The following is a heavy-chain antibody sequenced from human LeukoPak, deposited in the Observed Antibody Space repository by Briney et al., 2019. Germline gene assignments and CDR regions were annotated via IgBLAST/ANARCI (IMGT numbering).Heavy chain of an antibody. J-gene: IGHJ4*02. CDR2: INYDVTSI. Sequence: GGSLRLSCTASGFTFSSNWMHWVRQVPGKGPVWVSRINYDVTSISYAESVKGRFTTSRDNAKNTLYLQMNSLRAEDTAVYHCARGLSDSWFYFASWGQGTLVTVSS. D-gene: IGHD6-13*01. CDR3: ARGLSDSWFYFAS. CDR1: GFTFSSNW. V-gene: IGHV3-74*01.